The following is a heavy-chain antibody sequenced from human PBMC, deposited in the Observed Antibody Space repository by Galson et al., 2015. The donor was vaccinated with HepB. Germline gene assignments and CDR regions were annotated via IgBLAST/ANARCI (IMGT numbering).Heavy chain of an antibody. D-gene: IGHD3-3*01. V-gene: IGHV1-2*02. CDR3: AREGDYDFWSGPPNGMDV. Sequence: SVKVSCKASGYTFTGYYMHWVRQAPGQGLEWMGWINPNSGGTNYAQKSQGRVTMTRDTSISTAYMELSRLRSDDTAVYYCAREGDYDFWSGPPNGMDVWGKGTTVTVSS. J-gene: IGHJ6*04. CDR2: INPNSGGT. CDR1: GYTFTGYY.